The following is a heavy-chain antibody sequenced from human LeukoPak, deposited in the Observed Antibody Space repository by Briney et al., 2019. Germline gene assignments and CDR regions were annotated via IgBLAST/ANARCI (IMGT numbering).Heavy chain of an antibody. D-gene: IGHD6-19*01. Sequence: PSETLSLTCAVSGGSISSSNWWSWVRQPPGKGLEWIGSIYYSGTTFYRPSLKTRVTISVDTSKNLFSLKLSSVTAADTAVYYCARQGVADDPWGQGTLVTVSS. CDR1: GGSISSSNW. J-gene: IGHJ5*02. CDR3: ARQGVADDP. CDR2: IYYSGTT. V-gene: IGHV4-4*02.